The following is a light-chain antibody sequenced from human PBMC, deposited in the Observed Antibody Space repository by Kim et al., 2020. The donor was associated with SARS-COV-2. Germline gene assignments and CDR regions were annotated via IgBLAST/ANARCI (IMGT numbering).Light chain of an antibody. CDR3: HQYCCSTLT. Sequence: EIVLTQSPGTLSLSPGERATFSCRASQGFASRYLAWYQQKPGQAPRLLIHEVSCRATGIPERFSGSGSGTDFTLTISRLEPEDFAVYYCHQYCCSTLTFGGGTKVDIK. CDR2: EVS. J-gene: IGKJ4*01. V-gene: IGKV3-20*01. CDR1: QGFASRY.